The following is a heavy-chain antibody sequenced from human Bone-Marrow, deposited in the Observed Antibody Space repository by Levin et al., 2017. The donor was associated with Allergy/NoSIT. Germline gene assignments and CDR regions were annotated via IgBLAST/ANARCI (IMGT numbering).Heavy chain of an antibody. CDR3: ARELEGWWLSGYYYGMDV. J-gene: IGHJ6*02. CDR1: GFTFSSYW. CDR2: INSDGSST. V-gene: IGHV3-74*01. D-gene: IGHD2-8*02. Sequence: GESLKISCAASGFTFSSYWMHWVRQAPGKGLVWVSRINSDGSSTSYADSVKGRFTISRDNAKNTLYLQMNSLRAEDTAVYYCARELEGWWLSGYYYGMDVWGQGTTVTVSS.